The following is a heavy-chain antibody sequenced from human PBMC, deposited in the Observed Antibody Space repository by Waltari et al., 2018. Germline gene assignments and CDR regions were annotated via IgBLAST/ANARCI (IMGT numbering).Heavy chain of an antibody. CDR1: GGSISSSSYY. J-gene: IGHJ4*02. Sequence: QLQLQESGPGLVKPSETLSLTCTVSGGSISSSSYYWGWIRQPPGKGLEWIGSIYYSGSTYYNPSLKSRVTISVDTSKNQFSLKLSSVTAADTAVYYCARHPTIAAGWYFDYWGQGTLVTVSS. D-gene: IGHD6-13*01. CDR3: ARHPTIAAGWYFDY. CDR2: IYYSGST. V-gene: IGHV4-39*01.